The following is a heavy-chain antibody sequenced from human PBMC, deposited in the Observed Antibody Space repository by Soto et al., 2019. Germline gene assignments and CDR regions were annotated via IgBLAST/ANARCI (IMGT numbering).Heavy chain of an antibody. D-gene: IGHD2-2*01. V-gene: IGHV1-2*04. J-gene: IGHJ6*02. Sequence: ASVKVSCKASGYTFTGSYMHWVRQAPGQGLEWMGWINPNSGGTNYAQKFQGWVTMTRDTSISTAYMELSGLRSDDTAVYYCARVYPYYGTDVWGQGTTVTVSS. CDR3: ARVYPYYGTDV. CDR2: INPNSGGT. CDR1: GYTFTGSY.